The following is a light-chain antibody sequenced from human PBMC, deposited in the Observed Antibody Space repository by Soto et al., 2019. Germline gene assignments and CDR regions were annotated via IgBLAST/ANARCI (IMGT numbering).Light chain of an antibody. CDR1: SSDVGGYKY. V-gene: IGLV2-14*03. CDR2: DVT. CDR3: SSYTSSSTLV. J-gene: IGLJ2*01. Sequence: QSALTQPASVSGSPGQSITISCTGTSSDVGGYKYVSWYQQHPGKAPRLMIYDVTNRPSGVSNRFSGSKSGNTASLTISGLQADDEAYYYCSSYTSSSTLVFGGGTKLTVL.